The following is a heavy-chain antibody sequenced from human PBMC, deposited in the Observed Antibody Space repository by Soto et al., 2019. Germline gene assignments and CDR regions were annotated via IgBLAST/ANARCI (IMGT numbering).Heavy chain of an antibody. J-gene: IGHJ3*01. CDR1: GYTFTSYG. Sequence: ASVKVSCKASGYTFTSYGITWVRQAPGQGLEWMGWISAYNGNTNYAQKLQGRVTMTTDTSTSTAYMELRSLRSDDTAVYYCARDNLAYDFWSGYYSPGPDAFDFWGQGPMITVS. V-gene: IGHV1-18*01. CDR2: ISAYNGNT. CDR3: ARDNLAYDFWSGYYSPGPDAFDF. D-gene: IGHD3-3*01.